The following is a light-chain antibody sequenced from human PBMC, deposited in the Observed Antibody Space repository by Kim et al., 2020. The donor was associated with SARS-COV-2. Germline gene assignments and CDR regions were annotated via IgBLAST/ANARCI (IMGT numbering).Light chain of an antibody. J-gene: IGLJ3*02. CDR2: KNN. V-gene: IGLV1-44*01. CDR1: SSNRGNNS. CDR3: AGWDDSLNAEV. Sequence: GQRVTITWSGSSSNRGNNSVHWYQQFPGTAPEVLIYKNNQWPSGVPDRFSGSKSGTSASLAISGLQSEDEGDYYCAGWDDSLNAEVFGGGTQLTVL.